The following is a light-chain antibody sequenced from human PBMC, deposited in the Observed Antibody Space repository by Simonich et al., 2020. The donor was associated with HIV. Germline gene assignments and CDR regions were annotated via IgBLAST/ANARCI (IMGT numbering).Light chain of an antibody. CDR1: QSVSNY. CDR3: QQYNNWRT. Sequence: EIVLTQSPATLSLSPGERATLSCRVSQSVSNYLAWYQQKPGQAPRLLIYGASTRATGIPARFSGSGSGTEFTLTISSLQSEDFAVYYCQQYNNWRTFGQDQGGNQT. J-gene: IGKJ1*01. V-gene: IGKV3-15*01. CDR2: GAS.